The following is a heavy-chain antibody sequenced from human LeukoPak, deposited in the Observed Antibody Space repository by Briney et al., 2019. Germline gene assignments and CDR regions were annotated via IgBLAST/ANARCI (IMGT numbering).Heavy chain of an antibody. D-gene: IGHD2-2*01. CDR2: MNPNSGNT. CDR1: GYTFTSYD. J-gene: IGHJ4*02. CDR3: ARGSDCSSTSCYDFDY. V-gene: IGHV1-8*01. Sequence: GASVTVSCKASGYTFTSYDINWVRQAPGQRLEWMGWMNPNSGNTGYAQKSQGRVTMTRNTSISTAYMELSSLRSEDTAVYYCARGSDCSSTSCYDFDYWGQGTLVTVSS.